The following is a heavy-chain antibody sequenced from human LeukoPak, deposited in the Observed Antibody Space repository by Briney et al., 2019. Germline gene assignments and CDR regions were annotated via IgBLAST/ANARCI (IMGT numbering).Heavy chain of an antibody. CDR1: GGSISSGGYS. CDR2: IYHSGST. J-gene: IGHJ5*02. CDR3: ARSIVVVTVGLGGWFDP. V-gene: IGHV4-30-2*01. Sequence: SQTLSLTCAVSGGSISSGGYSWSWIRQPPGKGLEWTGYIYHSGSTYYNPSLKSRVTISVDRSKNQFSLKLSSVTAADTAVYYCARSIVVVTVGLGGWFDPWGQGTLVTVSS. D-gene: IGHD2-21*02.